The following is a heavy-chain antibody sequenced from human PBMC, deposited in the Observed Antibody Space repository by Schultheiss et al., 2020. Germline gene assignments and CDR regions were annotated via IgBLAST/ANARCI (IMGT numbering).Heavy chain of an antibody. V-gene: IGHV4-39*07. CDR2: IYHSGST. CDR3: ARVSYASDWYVAYHMDV. CDR1: GGSISSSSFY. J-gene: IGHJ6*03. D-gene: IGHD3-9*01. Sequence: SETLSLTCTVSGGSISSSSFYWGWIRQPPGKGLEWIGSIYHSGSTNYNPSLKSRVAISVDTSKNQFSLMVRSVTAADTAVYYCARVSYASDWYVAYHMDVWGRGTTVTVSS.